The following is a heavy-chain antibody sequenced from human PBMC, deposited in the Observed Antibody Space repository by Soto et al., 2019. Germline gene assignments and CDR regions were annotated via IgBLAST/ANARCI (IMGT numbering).Heavy chain of an antibody. Sequence: PVGSLRLSCAASGFTFSTSWMSWVRQAPGKGLEWVANIKHDGSENYYVDSVKGRFTISRDNAKNSVYLQMNSLRAEDTAVYYCARPLGWRDAFDIWAQGTMVT. V-gene: IGHV3-7*01. D-gene: IGHD6-19*01. CDR2: IKHDGSEN. J-gene: IGHJ3*02. CDR1: GFTFSTSW. CDR3: ARPLGWRDAFDI.